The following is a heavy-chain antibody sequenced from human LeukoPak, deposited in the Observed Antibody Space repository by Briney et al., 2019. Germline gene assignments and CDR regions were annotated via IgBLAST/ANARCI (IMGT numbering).Heavy chain of an antibody. J-gene: IGHJ4*02. CDR3: TKGNSGSYYVPFDY. V-gene: IGHV3-9*01. D-gene: IGHD1-26*01. CDR1: GFTFDDYA. Sequence: GGSLRLSCAASGFTFDDYAMHWVRQAPGKGLEWVSGISWNSGSIGYADSVKGRFTISRDNAKNSLYLQMNSLRAEDTALYYCTKGNSGSYYVPFDYWGQGTLVTVSS. CDR2: ISWNSGSI.